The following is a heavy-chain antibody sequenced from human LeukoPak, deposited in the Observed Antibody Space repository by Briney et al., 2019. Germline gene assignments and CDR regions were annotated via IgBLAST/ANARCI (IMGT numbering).Heavy chain of an antibody. V-gene: IGHV1-18*01. CDR2: ISAYNGNT. CDR1: GYMFTSYA. Sequence: GASVKVSCKASGYMFTSYAISWVRQAPGQGLEWMGWISAYNGNTNYAQKFQGRVTMTTDTSTTTACMELRSLRSDDAAIYYCARHPYYDSRGYYVYWGQGTLVTVSS. J-gene: IGHJ4*02. CDR3: ARHPYYDSRGYYVY. D-gene: IGHD3-22*01.